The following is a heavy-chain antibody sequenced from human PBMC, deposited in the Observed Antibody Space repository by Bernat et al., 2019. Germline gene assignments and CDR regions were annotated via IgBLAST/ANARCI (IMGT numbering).Heavy chain of an antibody. V-gene: IGHV3-33*01. CDR1: GFTFSSYG. D-gene: IGHD1-26*01. Sequence: QVQLVESGGGVVQPGRSLRLSCAASGFTFSSYGMHWVRQAPGKGLEWVAVIWYDGSNKYYADSMKGRFTISRDNSKNTLYLQMNSLRAEDTAVYYCARDPPYSGSYYFDYWGQGTLVTVSS. CDR2: IWYDGSNK. CDR3: ARDPPYSGSYYFDY. J-gene: IGHJ4*02.